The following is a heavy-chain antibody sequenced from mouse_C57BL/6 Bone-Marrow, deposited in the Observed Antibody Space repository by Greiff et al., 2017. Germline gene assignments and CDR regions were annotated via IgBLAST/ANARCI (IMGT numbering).Heavy chain of an antibody. CDR2: IDPENGDT. Sequence: EVQLQQSGAELVRPGASVKLSCTASGFNIKDDYMHWVKQRPEQGLEWIGWIDPENGDTEYASKFQGKATITADTSSNTAYLQLSSLTSEDTAVYYGTTYYYYGSRDYWGQGTTLTVSS. V-gene: IGHV14-4*01. CDR1: GFNIKDDY. J-gene: IGHJ2*01. D-gene: IGHD1-1*01. CDR3: TTYYYYGSRDY.